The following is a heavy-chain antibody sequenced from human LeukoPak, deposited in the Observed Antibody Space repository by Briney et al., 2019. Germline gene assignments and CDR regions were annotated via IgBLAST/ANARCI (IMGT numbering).Heavy chain of an antibody. CDR1: GFTFSSYA. D-gene: IGHD5-12*01. CDR2: ISSNGGST. CDR3: VKLSRGGYDWVAFDI. Sequence: PGGSLRLSCSASGFTFSSYAMHWVRQAPGKGLEYVSAISSNGGSTYYADSVKGRFTISRDNSKNTLYLQMSSLRAEDTAVCYCVKLSRGGYDWVAFDIWGQGTMVTVSS. V-gene: IGHV3-64D*06. J-gene: IGHJ3*02.